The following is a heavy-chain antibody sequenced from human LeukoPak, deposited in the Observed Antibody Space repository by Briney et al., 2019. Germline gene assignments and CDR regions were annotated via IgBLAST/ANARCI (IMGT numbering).Heavy chain of an antibody. CDR1: AGSISSSSYY. CDR3: ARQTDSNGYYYFFDY. D-gene: IGHD3-22*01. J-gene: IGHJ4*02. V-gene: IGHV4-39*01. Sequence: SETLSLTCTVSAGSISSSSYYWGWIRQPPGKGLEWTGSIYYSGSTYYNSSLKSRAAISVDTSKNQFSLKLTSVTATDTAVYYCARQTDSNGYYYFFDYWGQGTLVTVSS. CDR2: IYYSGST.